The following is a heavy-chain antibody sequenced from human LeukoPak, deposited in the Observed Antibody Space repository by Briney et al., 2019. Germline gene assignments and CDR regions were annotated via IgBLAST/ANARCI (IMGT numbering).Heavy chain of an antibody. D-gene: IGHD1-1*01. V-gene: IGHV3-48*02. Sequence: GSLRLSCAASGFTFSSYSMNWVRQAPGKGLEWVSYISSSSSTIYYADSVKGRFTISRDNAKNSLYLQMNSLRDEDTAVYYCASFPGATGTVYYFDYWGQGTLVTVSS. CDR1: GFTFSSYS. J-gene: IGHJ4*02. CDR3: ASFPGATGTVYYFDY. CDR2: ISSSSSTI.